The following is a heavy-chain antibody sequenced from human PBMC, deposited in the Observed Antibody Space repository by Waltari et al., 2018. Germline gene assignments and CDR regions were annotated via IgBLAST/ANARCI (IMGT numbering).Heavy chain of an antibody. J-gene: IGHJ6*03. CDR1: GVSIKDSY. D-gene: IGHD3-3*01. CDR2: IHTFWGP. CDR3: ARCRYLEEYYYVDI. Sequence: QVQLQESGPGLVKPSQTLSLTCAVSGVSIKDSYWSWIRQPAGKGLEWIGRIHTFWGPNYNPSLRSRVTMSVDTSKNRFSLNLSSVTAADTAVYYCARCRYLEEYYYVDIWGKGTTVTVSS. V-gene: IGHV4-4*07.